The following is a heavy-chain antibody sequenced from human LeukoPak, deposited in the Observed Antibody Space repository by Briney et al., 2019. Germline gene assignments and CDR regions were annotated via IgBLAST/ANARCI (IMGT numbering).Heavy chain of an antibody. Sequence: KTSETLSLTCTVSAGSITNYYWSWIRQPPGKGLEWIGYIYYTGSTNYNPSLKSRVSISVDTSKNQFSLKLSSVTAADTAVYYCARHGGYHSPIDYWGQGTLVTVSS. CDR2: IYYTGST. V-gene: IGHV4-59*08. J-gene: IGHJ4*02. CDR1: AGSITNYY. D-gene: IGHD3-22*01. CDR3: ARHGGYHSPIDY.